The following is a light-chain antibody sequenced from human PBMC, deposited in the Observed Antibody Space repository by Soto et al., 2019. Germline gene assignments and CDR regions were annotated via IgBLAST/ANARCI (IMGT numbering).Light chain of an antibody. CDR3: QQYNKGPPWT. CDR2: ATS. J-gene: IGKJ1*01. CDR1: EGVGTN. Sequence: EVVMTQSPATLSVSPGDSATLSCRASEGVGTNLAWYQQTPGQGPRLLIYATSTRATGIPARFSGSGSGTEFTPTISGLQSEDFAIYYCQQYNKGPPWTFGQGTKVEIK. V-gene: IGKV3-15*01.